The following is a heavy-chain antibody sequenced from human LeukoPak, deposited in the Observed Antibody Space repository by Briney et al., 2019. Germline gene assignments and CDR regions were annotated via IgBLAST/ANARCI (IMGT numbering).Heavy chain of an antibody. CDR1: GGSFSGYY. CDR3: ARHPLSMATIRYFDY. Sequence: SETLSLTCAVYGGSFSGYYWSWIRQPPGKGLEWIGEINHSGSTNYNPSLKSRVTISVDTSKNQFSLKLSSVTAADTAVYYCARHPLSMATIRYFDYWGQGTLVTVSS. D-gene: IGHD5-24*01. CDR2: INHSGST. V-gene: IGHV4-34*01. J-gene: IGHJ4*02.